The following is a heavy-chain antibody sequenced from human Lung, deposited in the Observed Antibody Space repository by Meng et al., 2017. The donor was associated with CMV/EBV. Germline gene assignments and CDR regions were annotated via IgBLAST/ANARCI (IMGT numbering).Heavy chain of an antibody. CDR2: IIPIFGTA. CDR3: ARVTIFGAYGMDV. Sequence: SXXVSXKASGGTFSSYAISWVRQAPGQGLEWMGGIIPIFGTANYAQKFQGRVTITTDESTSTAYMELSSLRSEDTAVYYCARVTIFGAYGMDVWGQGTTVTVSS. V-gene: IGHV1-69*05. CDR1: GGTFSSYA. D-gene: IGHD3-3*01. J-gene: IGHJ6*02.